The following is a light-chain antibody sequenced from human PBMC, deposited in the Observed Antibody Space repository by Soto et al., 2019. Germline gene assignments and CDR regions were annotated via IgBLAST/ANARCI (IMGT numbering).Light chain of an antibody. Sequence: QSALTQTRSVSGSPGQSVTISCTGSSSDVGGYNYVSWYQQHPGKAPKLMIYEVSNRPSGVSNRFSGSKSGNTASLTISGLQAEDEADYYCSSYTSSSTRVFGTGTKVTVL. CDR3: SSYTSSSTRV. V-gene: IGLV2-14*01. J-gene: IGLJ1*01. CDR2: EVS. CDR1: SSDVGGYNY.